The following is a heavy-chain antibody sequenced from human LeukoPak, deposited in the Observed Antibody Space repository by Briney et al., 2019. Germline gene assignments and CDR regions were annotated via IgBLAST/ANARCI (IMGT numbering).Heavy chain of an antibody. Sequence: PGGSLRLSCAASGFTVSSNYMSWVRQAPGKGLEWVSVIYSGGSTYYADSVKGRFTISRDNSKNTLYLQMNSLRAEDTAVYYCATATGGDAGGDYYYYYGMDVWGQGTTVTVSS. V-gene: IGHV3-53*05. CDR3: ATATGGDAGGDYYYYYGMDV. J-gene: IGHJ6*02. CDR1: GFTVSSNY. D-gene: IGHD2-21*02. CDR2: IYSGGST.